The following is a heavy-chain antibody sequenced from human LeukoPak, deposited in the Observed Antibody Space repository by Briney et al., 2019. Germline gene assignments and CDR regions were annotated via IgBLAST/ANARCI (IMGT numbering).Heavy chain of an antibody. V-gene: IGHV5-10-1*01. CDR2: IDPSDSDT. D-gene: IGHD3-10*01. CDR1: GYSFTSYW. Sequence: GESLKISCKASGYSFTSYWISWVRQMPGEGLEWMGRIDPSDSDTNHSPSFQGHVTMSADKSISTAYLQWSSLKASDTAMYFCARHVNWRSGQSWFDPWGQGTLVTVSS. J-gene: IGHJ5*02. CDR3: ARHVNWRSGQSWFDP.